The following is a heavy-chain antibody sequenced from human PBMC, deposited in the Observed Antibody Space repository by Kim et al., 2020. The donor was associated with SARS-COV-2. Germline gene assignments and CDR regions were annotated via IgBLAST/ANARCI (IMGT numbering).Heavy chain of an antibody. CDR2: IYYSGST. Sequence: SETLSLTCTVSGGSISSYYWSWIRQPPGKGLEWIGYIYYSGSTNYNPSLKRRVTISVDTSKNQFSLKLSSVTAADTAVYYCARANSSGWYGGSADYWGQG. CDR1: GGSISSYY. J-gene: IGHJ4*02. D-gene: IGHD6-19*01. V-gene: IGHV4-59*01. CDR3: ARANSSGWYGGSADY.